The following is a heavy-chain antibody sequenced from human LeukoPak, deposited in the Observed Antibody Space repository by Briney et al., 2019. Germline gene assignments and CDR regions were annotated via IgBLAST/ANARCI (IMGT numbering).Heavy chain of an antibody. CDR2: IYHSGST. V-gene: IGHV4-38-2*02. J-gene: IGHJ6*03. D-gene: IGHD3-10*01. CDR3: ARFMITMVRGVISNYYYYMDV. Sequence: NPSETLSLTCTVSGYSISSGYYWGWIRQPPGKGLEWIGSIYHSGSTYYNPSLKSRVTISVDTSKNQFSLKLSSVTAADTAVYYCARFMITMVRGVISNYYYYMDVWGKGTTVTISS. CDR1: GYSISSGYY.